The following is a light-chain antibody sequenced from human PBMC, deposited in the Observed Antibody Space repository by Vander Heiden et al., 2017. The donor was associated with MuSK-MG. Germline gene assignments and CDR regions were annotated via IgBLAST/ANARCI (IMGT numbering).Light chain of an antibody. J-gene: IGKJ4*01. CDR1: QSITSR. CDR3: QQYNSYPYT. V-gene: IGKV1-5*03. CDR2: EES. Sequence: DIQMTQSPSSVSAFVGDTVTITCRASQSITSRVAWYQQKPGHVPKVLIYEESTLEGGVPSRFRGSGSGTEFTLTISSLQSEDSGTYHCQQYNSYPYTFGGGTKVEIK.